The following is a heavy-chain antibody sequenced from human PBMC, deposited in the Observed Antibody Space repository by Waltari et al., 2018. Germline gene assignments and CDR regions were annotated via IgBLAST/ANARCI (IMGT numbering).Heavy chain of an antibody. CDR2: IYYSGST. D-gene: IGHD4-17*01. Sequence: QLQLQESGPGLVKPSETLSLPCTVSGGSISSSSYYWGWIRQPPGKGLEWIGSIYYSGSTYYNPSLKSRVTISVDTSKNQFSLKLSSVTAADTAVYYCARDPADYGDYYYYGMDVWGQGTTVTVSS. CDR1: GGSISSSSYY. CDR3: ARDPADYGDYYYYGMDV. V-gene: IGHV4-39*07. J-gene: IGHJ6*02.